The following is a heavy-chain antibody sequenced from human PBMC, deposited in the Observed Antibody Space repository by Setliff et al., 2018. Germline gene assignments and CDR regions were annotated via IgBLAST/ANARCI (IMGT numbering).Heavy chain of an antibody. CDR1: GFTFGDYP. V-gene: IGHV3-49*04. Sequence: PGGSLRLSCTASGFTFGDYPMSWVRQAPGKGLEWVGFIRGKVYGGTTEYAASVKGRFTISRDDSKSIAYLQMNSLRVEDTALYYCVKDTGNGGNTGLDYWGQGTLVTVSS. D-gene: IGHD2-15*01. J-gene: IGHJ4*02. CDR3: VKDTGNGGNTGLDY. CDR2: IRGKVYGGTT.